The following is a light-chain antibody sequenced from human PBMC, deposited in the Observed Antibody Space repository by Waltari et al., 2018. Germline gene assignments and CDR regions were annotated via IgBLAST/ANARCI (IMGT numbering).Light chain of an antibody. V-gene: IGKV1-13*02. Sequence: AIQLTQSPSSLSASVGDRVTIPRRASQDINSDLAGYQQKPGKAPKLLIYYASSLQSGVPSRFSGSGSGTDFTLTISSLQPEDFATYHCQHFKTYPITFGQGTRLEIK. CDR1: QDINSD. J-gene: IGKJ5*01. CDR2: YAS. CDR3: QHFKTYPIT.